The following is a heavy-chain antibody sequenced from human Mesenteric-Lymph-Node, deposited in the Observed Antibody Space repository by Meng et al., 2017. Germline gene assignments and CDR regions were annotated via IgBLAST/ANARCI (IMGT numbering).Heavy chain of an antibody. Sequence: ASVKVSCKASGYTFTSYDINWVRQATGQGLEWRGWMNPNSGNTGYAQKLQRRVTKTRNTYIITAYMELSSLRSEDTAVDYCARDRPTISSSWHTLSTAEYFQHWGQGTLVTVSS. V-gene: IGHV1-8*01. CDR3: ARDRPTISSSWHTLSTAEYFQH. CDR1: GYTFTSYD. CDR2: MNPNSGNT. D-gene: IGHD6-13*01. J-gene: IGHJ1*01.